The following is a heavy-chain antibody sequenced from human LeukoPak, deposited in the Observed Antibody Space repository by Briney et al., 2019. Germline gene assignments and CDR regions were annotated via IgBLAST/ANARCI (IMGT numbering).Heavy chain of an antibody. CDR2: ISYDGSSK. CDR1: GFTFSSYG. J-gene: IGHJ3*02. Sequence: GGSLRLSCAPFGFTFSSYGMHWVRQAPGKGLEWAAVISYDGSSKCYADSVKGRFTISRDNSKNTLYLQMNSLRAEDTAVYYCANPIAAADDAFDIWGQGTMVTVSS. V-gene: IGHV3-30*18. CDR3: ANPIAAADDAFDI. D-gene: IGHD6-13*01.